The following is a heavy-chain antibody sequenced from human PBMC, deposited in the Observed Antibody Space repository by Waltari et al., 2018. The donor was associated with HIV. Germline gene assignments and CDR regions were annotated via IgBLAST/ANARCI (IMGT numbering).Heavy chain of an antibody. CDR3: ALAGSRRDGMDV. CDR2: IYYSGST. D-gene: IGHD2-2*01. CDR1: GGSISSSSYY. J-gene: IGHJ6*02. Sequence: QLQLQESGPGLVKPSETLSLTCTVSGGSISSSSYYWGWIRQPPGKGLEWIGSIYYSGSTYYNPSLKSRVTISVDTSKNQFSLKLSSVTAADTAVYYCALAGSRRDGMDVWGQGTTVTVSS. V-gene: IGHV4-39*01.